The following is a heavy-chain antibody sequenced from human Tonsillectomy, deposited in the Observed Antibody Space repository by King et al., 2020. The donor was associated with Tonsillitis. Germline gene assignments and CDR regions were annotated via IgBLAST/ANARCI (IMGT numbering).Heavy chain of an antibody. Sequence: VQLQQWGAGLLKPSETLSLTCAVYGGSFSGYYWTWIRQPPGKGLEWIGEIKHSGSTNYNPSLKSRVTISVDTSKNHFSLKLSSVTAADTAVYFCARELEWADGAFDYWGQGTLVTVSS. D-gene: IGHD3-3*01. V-gene: IGHV4-34*01. CDR1: GGSFSGYY. CDR2: IKHSGST. CDR3: ARELEWADGAFDY. J-gene: IGHJ4*02.